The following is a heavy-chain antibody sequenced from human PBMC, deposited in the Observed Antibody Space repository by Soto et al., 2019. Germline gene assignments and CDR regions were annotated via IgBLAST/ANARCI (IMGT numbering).Heavy chain of an antibody. CDR1: GYTFTGYY. D-gene: IGHD3-3*01. CDR3: ARGLGFGVVYGMDV. Sequence: AASVKVSCKASGYTFTGYYMHWVRQAPGQGLEWMGWINPNSGGTNYAQKFQGWVTMTRDTSISTAYMELSRLRSDDTAVYYCARGLGFGVVYGMDVWGQGTTVTVSS. J-gene: IGHJ6*02. CDR2: INPNSGGT. V-gene: IGHV1-2*04.